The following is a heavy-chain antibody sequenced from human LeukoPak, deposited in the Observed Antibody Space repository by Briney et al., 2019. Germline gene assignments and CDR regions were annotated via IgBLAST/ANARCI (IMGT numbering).Heavy chain of an antibody. CDR2: IKQDGSEK. D-gene: IGHD2-2*01. CDR1: GFTFSSYW. V-gene: IGHV3-7*01. Sequence: GGSLRLSCAASGFTFSSYWMSWVRQAPGKGLEWVANIKQDGSEKYYVDSVKGRFTISRDNAKNSLYLQMNSLRAEDTAVYYCARTRGYCSSTSCKEEYYYYYMDVWGKGTTVTISS. CDR3: ARTRGYCSSTSCKEEYYYYYMDV. J-gene: IGHJ6*03.